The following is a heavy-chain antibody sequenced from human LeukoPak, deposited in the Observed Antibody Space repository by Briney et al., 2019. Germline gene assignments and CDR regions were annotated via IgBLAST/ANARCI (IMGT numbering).Heavy chain of an antibody. CDR2: INHSGST. CDR1: GGSFSPYY. V-gene: IGHV4-34*01. J-gene: IGHJ3*02. CDR3: ARHASPLWFGELHIFIYAFDI. D-gene: IGHD3-10*01. Sequence: SETLSLTCAVYGGSFSPYYWTWIRQPPGKGLEWIGEINHSGSTNYNPSLKSRVTISVDTSKNQFSLKLTSVTAADTAVYYCARHASPLWFGELHIFIYAFDIWGQGTMVTVSS.